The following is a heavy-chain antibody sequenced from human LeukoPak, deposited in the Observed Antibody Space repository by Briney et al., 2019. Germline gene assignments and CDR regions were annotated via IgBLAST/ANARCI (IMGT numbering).Heavy chain of an antibody. V-gene: IGHV4-34*01. CDR2: INHSGST. CDR3: AGVGYSYGKDFYYYYMDI. J-gene: IGHJ6*03. CDR1: GGSFSGYY. Sequence: PSETLSLTCAVYGGSFSGYYWSWIRQPPGKGLEWIGEINHSGSTNYNPSLQSRVTMSLDASTNKFSLNLTSVTAADRALYYCAGVGYSYGKDFYYYYMDIWGQGTTVIISS. D-gene: IGHD5-18*01.